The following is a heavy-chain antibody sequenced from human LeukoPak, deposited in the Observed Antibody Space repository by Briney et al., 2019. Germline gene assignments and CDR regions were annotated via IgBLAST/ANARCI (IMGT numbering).Heavy chain of an antibody. CDR2: INHSGST. CDR3: ARGYYGEPVLL. Sequence: SETLSLTCAVYGGSFRGYYWSWIRQPPGKGLEWIGEINHSGSTNYNPSLKSRVTISVDTSKNQFSLKLSSVTAADTAVYYCARGYYGEPVLLWGQGTLVTVSS. J-gene: IGHJ4*02. V-gene: IGHV4-34*01. CDR1: GGSFRGYY. D-gene: IGHD4-17*01.